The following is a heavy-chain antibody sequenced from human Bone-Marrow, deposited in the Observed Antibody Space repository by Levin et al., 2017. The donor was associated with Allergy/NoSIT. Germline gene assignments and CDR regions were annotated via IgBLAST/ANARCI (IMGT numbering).Heavy chain of an antibody. J-gene: IGHJ4*02. Sequence: GGSLRLSCSASGFTFSRYGMHWVRQAPGKGLEWVAFISHDESSEYYADSVKGRFAVSRDNSRNTVFLQMNSLRAENTAVFYCAKDGPNKWGAWDWGQGTLVTVSS. CDR1: GFTFSRYG. V-gene: IGHV3-30*18. CDR2: ISHDESSE. CDR3: AKDGPNKWGAWD. D-gene: IGHD7-27*01.